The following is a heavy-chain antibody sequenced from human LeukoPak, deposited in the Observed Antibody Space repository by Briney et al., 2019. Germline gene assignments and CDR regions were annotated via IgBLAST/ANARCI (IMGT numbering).Heavy chain of an antibody. Sequence: APVKVSCKVSGYTLTELSMHWVRQAPGKGLEWRGDFDPEDGETIYAQKFQGRVTMTEDTSTDTAYMELSSLRSEDTAVYYCATGAMVRGVNYYYYYMDVWGKGTTVTVSS. CDR3: ATGAMVRGVNYYYYYMDV. D-gene: IGHD3-10*01. CDR2: FDPEDGET. J-gene: IGHJ6*03. V-gene: IGHV1-24*01. CDR1: GYTLTELS.